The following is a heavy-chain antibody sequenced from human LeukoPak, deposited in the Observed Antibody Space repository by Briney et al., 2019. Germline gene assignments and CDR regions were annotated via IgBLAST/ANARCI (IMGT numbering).Heavy chain of an antibody. Sequence: GGSLRLSCAASGFTFSSYWMHWVRQAPGKGLVWVSRIDSDGSSTSYADSVKGRFTISRDNAKNTLYLQMNSLRAEDTAVYYCAREGLWGESFDYWGQGTLVTVSS. V-gene: IGHV3-74*01. CDR2: IDSDGSST. J-gene: IGHJ4*02. D-gene: IGHD3-16*01. CDR1: GFTFSSYW. CDR3: AREGLWGESFDY.